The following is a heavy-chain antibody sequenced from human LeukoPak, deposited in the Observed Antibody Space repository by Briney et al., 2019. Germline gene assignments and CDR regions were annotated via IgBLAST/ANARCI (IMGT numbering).Heavy chain of an antibody. D-gene: IGHD2/OR15-2a*01. Sequence: AETLSLTCTVSGGSISPFYWTWIRQPPGKGLEWIGYIFYNKNTHYNPSLTSRVTISVDTSRNQLSLKLSSVTTADTALYYCARACEDVGNIDWGQGTLVTVSS. CDR1: GGSISPFY. V-gene: IGHV4-59*01. CDR2: IFYNKNT. CDR3: ARACEDVGNID. J-gene: IGHJ4*02.